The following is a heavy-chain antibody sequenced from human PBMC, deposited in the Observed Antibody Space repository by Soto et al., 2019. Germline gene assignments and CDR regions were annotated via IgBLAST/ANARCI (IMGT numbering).Heavy chain of an antibody. CDR1: GYTFTGYA. D-gene: IGHD6-19*01. CDR3: ARAVAVPADFDY. V-gene: IGHV1-3*05. J-gene: IGHJ4*02. CDR2: INAGNGNT. Sequence: QVQLVQSGAEEKKPGASVKVSCKASGYTFTGYAMHWVRQAPGQRLEWMGWINAGNGNTKYSQKFQARVTITRDTSASTAYTELSSLRSEDTAVYYCARAVAVPADFDYWGQGTLVTVSS.